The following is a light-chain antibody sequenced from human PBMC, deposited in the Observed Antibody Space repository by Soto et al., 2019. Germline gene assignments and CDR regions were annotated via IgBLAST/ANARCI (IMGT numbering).Light chain of an antibody. CDR3: QQRSNWPST. CDR2: DAS. J-gene: IGKJ4*01. V-gene: IGKV3-11*01. Sequence: EIVLTQSPATLSLSPGERAALSCRASQSVSSYLAWYQQKPGHAHRLLIYDASKRATGIPARFSGSGSGTDFTLTISSLEPEDFAVYFCQQRSNWPSTFGGGTKVEI. CDR1: QSVSSY.